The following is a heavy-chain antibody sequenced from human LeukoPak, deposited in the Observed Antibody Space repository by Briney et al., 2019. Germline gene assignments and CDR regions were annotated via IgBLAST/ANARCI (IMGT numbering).Heavy chain of an antibody. CDR3: ANPHCSSTSCYWSDP. D-gene: IGHD2-2*01. CDR1: GFTFNSYA. CDR2: ITGSGSST. Sequence: GGSLRLSCAASGFTFNSYAMTWVRQAPGKGLEWDSTITGSGSSTYYADSVKGRFTISRDNSKNTLYLQMNSLTAEDTAVYYCANPHCSSTSCYWSDPWGQGPLVTVSS. J-gene: IGHJ5*02. V-gene: IGHV3-23*01.